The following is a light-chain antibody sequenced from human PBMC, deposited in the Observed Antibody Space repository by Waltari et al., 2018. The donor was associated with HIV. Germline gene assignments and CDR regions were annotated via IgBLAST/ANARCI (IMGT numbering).Light chain of an antibody. CDR2: EVN. V-gene: IGLV2-8*01. J-gene: IGLJ1*01. CDR1: STDISGYDY. CDR3: SSYTDFNTPHV. Sequence: QSALTQPPSASGSLGQSVTISCTGTSTDISGYDYVSLYQQHPGKAPKLLIYEVNKRPSGVPDRFSASRSDNRASLTVSGLQYEDEAEYYCSSYTDFNTPHVFGTGTKVTVL.